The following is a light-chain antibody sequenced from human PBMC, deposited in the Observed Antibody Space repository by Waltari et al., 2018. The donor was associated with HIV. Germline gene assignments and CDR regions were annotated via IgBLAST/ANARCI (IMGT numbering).Light chain of an antibody. V-gene: IGLV2-23*02. CDR3: CSYAGSTTYWV. Sequence: QSALTQPASVSGSPGQSITISCTGTSSDVGSYDLVSWYQQHPGKAPKLMIYDVIKRPSGVSNRVSGSKSGNTASLTISGLQAEDDADYCCCSYAGSTTYWVFGGGTKLTVL. J-gene: IGLJ3*02. CDR1: SSDVGSYDL. CDR2: DVI.